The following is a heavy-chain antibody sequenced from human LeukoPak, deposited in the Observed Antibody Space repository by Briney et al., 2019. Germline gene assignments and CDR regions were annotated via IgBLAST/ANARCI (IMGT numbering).Heavy chain of an antibody. D-gene: IGHD3-9*01. J-gene: IGHJ5*02. V-gene: IGHV4-34*01. CDR2: INHSGST. CDR1: GGSFSGYY. Sequence: SETLSLTCAVYGGSFSGYYWSWIRQPPGKGLEWIGEINHSGSTNYNPSLKSRVTISVDTPKNQFSLKLSSVTAADTAVYYCARRPPTGYYKMYNWFDPWGQGTLVTVSS. CDR3: ARRPPTGYYKMYNWFDP.